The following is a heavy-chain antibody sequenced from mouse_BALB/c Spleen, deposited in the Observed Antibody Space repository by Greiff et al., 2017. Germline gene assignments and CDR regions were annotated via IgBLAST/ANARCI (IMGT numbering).Heavy chain of an antibody. J-gene: IGHJ3*01. Sequence: EVQLQQSGAELVKPGASVKLSCTASGFNIKDTYMHWVKQRPEQGLEWIGRIDPANGNTKYDPKFQGKATITAATSSNTAYLQLSSLTSEDTAVYYCADDGYSAWFAYWGQGTLVTVSA. CDR1: GFNIKDTY. V-gene: IGHV14-3*02. CDR2: IDPANGNT. D-gene: IGHD2-3*01. CDR3: ADDGYSAWFAY.